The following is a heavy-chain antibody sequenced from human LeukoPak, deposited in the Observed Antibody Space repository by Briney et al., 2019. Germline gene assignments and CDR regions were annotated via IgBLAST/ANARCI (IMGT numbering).Heavy chain of an antibody. CDR3: ARRNGSLDY. CDR1: GFTFSRYS. V-gene: IGHV3-64*01. J-gene: IGHJ4*02. D-gene: IGHD1-26*01. Sequence: GGSLRLSCAASGFTFSRYSMHWVRQAPGKGLEYVSSISTNGDGTYYANSVKGRFTISRDSSKNTLYLQMGSLRAEDMAVYYCARRNGSLDYWGQGTLVTVSS. CDR2: ISTNGDGT.